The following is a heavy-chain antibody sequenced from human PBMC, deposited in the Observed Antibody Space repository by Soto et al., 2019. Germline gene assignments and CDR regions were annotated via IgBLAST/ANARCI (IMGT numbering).Heavy chain of an antibody. CDR1: GGSINSGDYS. CDR3: ARGINYDDSSRDSWFDP. D-gene: IGHD3-22*01. Sequence: SETLSLTCTVSGGSINSGDYSWTWIRQPPGKGLEWIGYIYHTGTTYYNMSLKSRVTISVDRSKNQFSLKLSSVTAADTAVYYCARGINYDDSSRDSWFDPWGQGTLVTVSS. J-gene: IGHJ5*02. V-gene: IGHV4-30-2*01. CDR2: IYHTGTT.